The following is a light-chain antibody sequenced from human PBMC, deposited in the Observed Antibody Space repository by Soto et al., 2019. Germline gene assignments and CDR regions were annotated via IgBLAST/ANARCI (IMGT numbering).Light chain of an antibody. Sequence: DIVMTQSPLSLRVTPGEPASISCRSSESPLHSNGNNYLDWYLQKPGQSPQLLIYFGSTRASGVPDRFSGSGSDTDFTLTISRVEAEDVGVYYCMQALQTRWTFGQGTKVDIK. CDR2: FGS. CDR3: MQALQTRWT. J-gene: IGKJ1*01. CDR1: ESPLHSNGNNY. V-gene: IGKV2-28*01.